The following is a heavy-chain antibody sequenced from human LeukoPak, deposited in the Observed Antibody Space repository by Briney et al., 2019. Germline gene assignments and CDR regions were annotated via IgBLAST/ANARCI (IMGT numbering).Heavy chain of an antibody. V-gene: IGHV3-23*01. CDR2: ISGSGGST. CDR1: GFTFSSYA. Sequence: PGGSLRLSCAASGFTFSSYAMSWARQAPGKGLEWVSAISGSGGSTYYADSVKGRFTISRDNSKNTLYLQMNSLRAEDTAVYYCAKDRGGHRRFDYWGQGTLVTVSS. D-gene: IGHD2-15*01. CDR3: AKDRGGHRRFDY. J-gene: IGHJ4*02.